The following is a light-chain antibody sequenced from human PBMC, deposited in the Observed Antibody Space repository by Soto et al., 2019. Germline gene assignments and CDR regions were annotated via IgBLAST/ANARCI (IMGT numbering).Light chain of an antibody. V-gene: IGKV3-20*01. CDR2: GAS. Sequence: EIGLTQSPGTLSLSPGERATLSCRASQSVSSNYLAWNQRNPGQAPRLLIYGASNRATGIPNRFSGSGTGKHCTLSITRLETEGFVVYYCQQYGSSPPTVGQGTKV. CDR3: QQYGSSPPT. CDR1: QSVSSNY. J-gene: IGKJ1*01.